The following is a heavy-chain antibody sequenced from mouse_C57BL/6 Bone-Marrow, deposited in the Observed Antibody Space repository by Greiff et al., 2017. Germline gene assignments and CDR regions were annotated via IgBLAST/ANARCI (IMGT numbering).Heavy chain of an antibody. CDR1: GYTFTSYW. V-gene: IGHV1-55*01. Sequence: QVQLQQPGAELVKPGASVKMSCKASGYTFTSYWITWVKQRPGQGLEWIGDLYPGSGSTNYNEKFKSKATLTVDTSSSTAYMQLSSLTSEDSAVYYCARGRTWYFDVWGTGTTVTVSS. CDR3: ARGRTWYFDV. J-gene: IGHJ1*03. CDR2: LYPGSGST.